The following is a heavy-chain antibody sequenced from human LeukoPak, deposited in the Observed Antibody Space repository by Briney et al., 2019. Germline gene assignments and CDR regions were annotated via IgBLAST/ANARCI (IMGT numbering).Heavy chain of an antibody. CDR3: ASSSLVVVVTYGFDI. Sequence: SGTLSLTCTVSNGPITSTKWWGWVRQPPGKGLEWIGEISHTGSTNYNPSFNSRVTMSVDKSKNQFSLNLKSVTAADTALYYFASSSLVVVVTYGFDIWGRGTAVTVSS. J-gene: IGHJ3*02. CDR2: ISHTGST. V-gene: IGHV4-4*02. D-gene: IGHD2-21*01. CDR1: NGPITSTKW.